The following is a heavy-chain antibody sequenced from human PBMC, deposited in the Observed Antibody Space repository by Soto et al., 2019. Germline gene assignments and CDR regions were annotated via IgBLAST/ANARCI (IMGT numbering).Heavy chain of an antibody. CDR1: GFSFSSYG. CDR2: ISGGGGTT. Sequence: EVQLLESGGDLVQPGGSLRLSCAASGFSFSSYGMSWVRQAPGKGPEWVSSISGGGGTTYYADSVKGRFTISRDNSKNTLYLQMNSLKVEDTAVYYCAKRSPVSTYYFDYWGQGTLVTVSS. J-gene: IGHJ4*02. CDR3: AKRSPVSTYYFDY. V-gene: IGHV3-23*01.